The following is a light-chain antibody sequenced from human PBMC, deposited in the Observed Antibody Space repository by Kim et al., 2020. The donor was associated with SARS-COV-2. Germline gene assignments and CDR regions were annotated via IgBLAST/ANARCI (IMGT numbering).Light chain of an antibody. V-gene: IGKV3-11*01. CDR3: QQRNTWPS. CDR1: QNIRSY. J-gene: IGKJ4*01. Sequence: EIVLTQSPATLSLSPGEGATLSCRASQNIRSYLAWYQQRPGQAPRLIIYDASIRVTGIPARFSGSGSGTDFTLTITSLEPEDFAVYYCQQRNTWPSFGGGTKVDIK. CDR2: DAS.